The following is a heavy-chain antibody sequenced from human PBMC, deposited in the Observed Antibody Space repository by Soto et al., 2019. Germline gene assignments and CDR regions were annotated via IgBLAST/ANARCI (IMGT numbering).Heavy chain of an antibody. CDR2: IHSDGSST. CDR3: ARGDRGAFDL. V-gene: IGHV3-74*01. D-gene: IGHD1-26*01. Sequence: EVQLLESGGGLVQPGESLRLSCAASGFTFSYYWMHWVRQAPGMGLVWVSRIHSDGSSTTYADSVKGRFTISRDNARNTLYLPMNSLGAEDTAVYYCARGDRGAFDLWGQGTVLTVSS. J-gene: IGHJ3*01. CDR1: GFTFSYYW.